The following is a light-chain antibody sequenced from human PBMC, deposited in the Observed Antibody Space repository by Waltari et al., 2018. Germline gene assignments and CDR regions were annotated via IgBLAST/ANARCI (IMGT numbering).Light chain of an antibody. CDR1: QDIGNF. Sequence: DIQMTQSPSSVSASVGDRVTISCRESQDIGNFLVWYQQKPGKAPKPLIFVASRLLTGVPERFSGSGSGTEFTLTITGLQPEDFATYICQQGNSFPPTFGRGTKIEIQ. V-gene: IGKV1-12*01. CDR3: QQGNSFPPT. CDR2: VAS. J-gene: IGKJ4*02.